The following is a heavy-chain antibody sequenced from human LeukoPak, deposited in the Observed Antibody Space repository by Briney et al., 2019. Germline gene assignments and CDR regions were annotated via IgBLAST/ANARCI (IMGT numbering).Heavy chain of an antibody. CDR2: ISSSSSYI. CDR3: AREVVVVPAAIIRYYYGMDV. D-gene: IGHD2-2*01. Sequence: PGGSLRLSCAASGFTFSSYSMNWVRQAPGKGLEWVSSISSSSSYIYYADSVKGRFTISRDNAKNSLYLQMNSLRAEDTAVYYCAREVVVVPAAIIRYYYGMDVWGQGTTVTVSS. V-gene: IGHV3-21*01. J-gene: IGHJ6*02. CDR1: GFTFSSYS.